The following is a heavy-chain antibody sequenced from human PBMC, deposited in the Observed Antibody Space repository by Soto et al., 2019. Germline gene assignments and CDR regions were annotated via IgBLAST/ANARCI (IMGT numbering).Heavy chain of an antibody. CDR3: TSLYSGH. J-gene: IGHJ4*02. CDR2: IKSKADGGTT. CDR1: EFTFANAW. Sequence: EVQLVESGGDLVKPGGSLRLSCAASEFTFANAWISWVRQAPGKGLEWVGRIKSKADGGTTDYAAPVKGRFTISRDESQNTLYLQMNSLKTEDTAVYYCTSLYSGHWDQGTLVTVSS. D-gene: IGHD2-15*01. V-gene: IGHV3-15*01.